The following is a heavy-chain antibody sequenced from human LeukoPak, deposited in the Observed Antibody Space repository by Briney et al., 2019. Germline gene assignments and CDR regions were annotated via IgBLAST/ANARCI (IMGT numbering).Heavy chain of an antibody. Sequence: GASVKVSCKASGYTFTSYDINWVRQATGQGLEWMGIINPSGGSTSYAQKFQGRVTMTRDTSTSTVYMELSSLRSEDTAVYYCAKQGLGELSPLDYWGQGTLVTVSS. D-gene: IGHD3-16*02. J-gene: IGHJ4*02. V-gene: IGHV1-46*01. CDR1: GYTFTSYD. CDR3: AKQGLGELSPLDY. CDR2: INPSGGST.